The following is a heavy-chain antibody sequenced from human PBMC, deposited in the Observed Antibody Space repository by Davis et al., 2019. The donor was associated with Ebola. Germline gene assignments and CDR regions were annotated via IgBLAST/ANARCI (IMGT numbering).Heavy chain of an antibody. CDR3: ARDCDFWSGRYYYYYGMDV. J-gene: IGHJ6*02. V-gene: IGHV1-69*13. D-gene: IGHD3-3*01. CDR2: IIPIFGTA. Sequence: SVKVSCKASGGTFSSYAISWVRQAPGQGLEWMGGIIPIFGTANYAQKFQGRVTITADESTSTAYMELSSLRSDDTAVYYCARDCDFWSGRYYYYYGMDVWGQGTTVTVSS. CDR1: GGTFSSYA.